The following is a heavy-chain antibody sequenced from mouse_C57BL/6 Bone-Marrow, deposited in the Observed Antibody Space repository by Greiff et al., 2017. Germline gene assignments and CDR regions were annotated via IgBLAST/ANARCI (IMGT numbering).Heavy chain of an antibody. Sequence: QVHVKQSGAELAKPGASVKMSCKASGYTFTTYPIEWMKQNHGKSLEWIGNFHPYNDDTKYNEKFKGKATLTVEKSSSTVYLQLSRLTSDDSAVDFCERKRSYGSNPYFDYWGQGTTLTVSS. CDR3: ERKRSYGSNPYFDY. CDR1: GYTFTTYP. D-gene: IGHD1-1*01. J-gene: IGHJ2*01. CDR2: FHPYNDDT. V-gene: IGHV1-47*01.